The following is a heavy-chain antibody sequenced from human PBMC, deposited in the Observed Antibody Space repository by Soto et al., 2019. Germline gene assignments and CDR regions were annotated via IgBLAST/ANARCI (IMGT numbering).Heavy chain of an antibody. CDR2: IHAYNGDT. V-gene: IGHV1-18*01. Sequence: QVQLVQSGAEVKKPGASVKVSCKASGYTFSSYRISWVRQAPGQGPEWMGWIHAYNGDTKYAQKFQDRLIMTTYTSTSTAYMELRSLTSDDTAVYYCARADYGDDDYWGQGTLVTVSS. D-gene: IGHD4-17*01. CDR3: ARADYGDDDY. CDR1: GYTFSSYR. J-gene: IGHJ4*02.